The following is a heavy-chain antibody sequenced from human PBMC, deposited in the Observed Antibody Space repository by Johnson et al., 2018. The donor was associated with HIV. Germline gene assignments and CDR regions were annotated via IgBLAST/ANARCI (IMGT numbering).Heavy chain of an antibody. CDR3: ARPGIVILPAGVFDI. CDR2: ISYDGSNR. D-gene: IGHD2-2*01. V-gene: IGHV3-30*04. J-gene: IGHJ3*02. CDR1: GFTFSNYA. Sequence: QVQVLESGGGVVQPGRSLRLSCAASGFTFSNYAVHWVRQTPGKGLEWVAVISYDGSNRYYADSVKGRFTVSRDNYKNTLYLQMNSLRAADTAVYYCARPGIVILPAGVFDIWGPGTMVTVSS.